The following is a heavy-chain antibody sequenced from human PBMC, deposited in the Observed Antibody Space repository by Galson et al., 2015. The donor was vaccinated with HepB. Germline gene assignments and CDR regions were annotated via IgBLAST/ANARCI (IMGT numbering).Heavy chain of an antibody. Sequence: SLRLSCAASGFTFSSYAMHWVRQAPGKGLEWVAVISYDGSNKYYADSVKGRFTIFRDNSKNTLYLQMNSLRAEDTAVYYCARGTSYYYDSSGYDAEYFQHWGQGTLVTVSS. J-gene: IGHJ1*01. CDR2: ISYDGSNK. V-gene: IGHV3-30*04. CDR3: ARGTSYYYDSSGYDAEYFQH. D-gene: IGHD3-22*01. CDR1: GFTFSSYA.